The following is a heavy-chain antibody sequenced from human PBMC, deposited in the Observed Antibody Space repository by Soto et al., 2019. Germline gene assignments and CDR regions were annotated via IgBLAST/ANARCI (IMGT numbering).Heavy chain of an antibody. D-gene: IGHD4-17*01. CDR1: GGSISSYY. CDR3: ARDLSYDYGDYNWFDP. Sequence: SETLSLTCTVSGGSISSYYWSWIRQPAGKGLEWIGRIYTSGITNYNPSLKSRVTMSVDTSKNQFSLKLSSVTAADTAVYYCARDLSYDYGDYNWFDPWGQGTLVTVSS. J-gene: IGHJ5*02. CDR2: IYTSGIT. V-gene: IGHV4-4*07.